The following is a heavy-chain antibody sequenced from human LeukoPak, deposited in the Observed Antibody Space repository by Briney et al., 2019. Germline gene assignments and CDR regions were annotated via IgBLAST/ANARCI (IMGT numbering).Heavy chain of an antibody. D-gene: IGHD2-21*01. V-gene: IGHV4-30-4*01. J-gene: IGHJ6*02. CDR2: IYYSGST. CDR1: GGSISSGDYY. CDR3: ASAFIPDYYYYGMDV. Sequence: SETLSLTCTVSGGSISSGDYYWSWIRRPPGKGLEWIGYIYYSGSTYYNPSLKSRVTISIDTSKNQFSLKLSSVTAADTAVYYCASAFIPDYYYYGMDVWGQGTTVTVSS.